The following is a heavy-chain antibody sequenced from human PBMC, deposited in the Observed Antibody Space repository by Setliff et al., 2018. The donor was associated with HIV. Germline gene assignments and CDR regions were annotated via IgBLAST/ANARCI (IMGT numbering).Heavy chain of an antibody. Sequence: SETLSFTCTVSGGSISSYYWSWIRQPPGKGLEWIGFIYYSGSTNYNPSLKSRVTISVDTSKNQFSLKLSSVTAADTAVYYCARGKSYNFWSGYTISRVYFDYWGQGTLVTVSS. CDR3: ARGKSYNFWSGYTISRVYFDY. D-gene: IGHD3-3*01. CDR1: GGSISSYY. J-gene: IGHJ4*02. V-gene: IGHV4-59*01. CDR2: IYYSGST.